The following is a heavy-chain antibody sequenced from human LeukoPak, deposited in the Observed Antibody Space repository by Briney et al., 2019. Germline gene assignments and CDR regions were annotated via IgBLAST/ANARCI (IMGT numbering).Heavy chain of an antibody. D-gene: IGHD5-24*01. CDR3: ARGDSRDGYNPLGY. CDR2: IIPIFGTA. V-gene: IGHV1-69*05. Sequence: SVKVSCKASGGTFSSYAISWVRQAPGQGLEWMGGIIPIFGTANYAQKFQGRVTITTDESTSTAYMELSSLRSEDTAVYYCARGDSRDGYNPLGYWGQGTLVTVSS. CDR1: GGTFSSYA. J-gene: IGHJ4*02.